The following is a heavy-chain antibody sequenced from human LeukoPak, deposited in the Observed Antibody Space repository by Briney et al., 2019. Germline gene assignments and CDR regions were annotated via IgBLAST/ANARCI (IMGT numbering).Heavy chain of an antibody. CDR1: GGTFSSYA. Sequence: SVKVSCKASGGTFSSYAISWVRQAPGQGLEWMGGIIPIFGTANYAQKFQGRVTITTDESTSTAYMELSSLRSEDTAVYYCARGGSYDILTGYSPDWFDPWGQGTLVTVSS. J-gene: IGHJ5*02. V-gene: IGHV1-69*05. D-gene: IGHD3-9*01. CDR3: ARGGSYDILTGYSPDWFDP. CDR2: IIPIFGTA.